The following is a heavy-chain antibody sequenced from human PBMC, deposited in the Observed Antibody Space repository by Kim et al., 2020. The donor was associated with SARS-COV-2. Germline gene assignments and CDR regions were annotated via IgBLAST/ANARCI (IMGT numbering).Heavy chain of an antibody. Sequence: SETLSLTCAVYGGSFSGYYWSWIRQPPGKGLEWIGEINHSGSTNYNPSLKSRVTISVDTSKNQFSLKLSSVTAADTAVYYCARAIAMVRGVPGMDWFDPWGQGTLVTVSS. CDR3: ARAIAMVRGVPGMDWFDP. J-gene: IGHJ5*02. V-gene: IGHV4-34*01. D-gene: IGHD3-10*01. CDR2: INHSGST. CDR1: GGSFSGYY.